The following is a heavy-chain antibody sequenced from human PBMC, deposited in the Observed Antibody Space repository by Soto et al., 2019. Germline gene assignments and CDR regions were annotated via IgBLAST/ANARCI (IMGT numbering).Heavy chain of an antibody. V-gene: IGHV4-34*01. D-gene: IGHD3-22*01. CDR3: ARGRHVGYYDSSGYYTPLRY. Sequence: QVQLQQWGAGLLKPSETLSLTCAVYGGSFSGYYWSWIRQPPGKGLEWIGEINHSGSTNYNPSLKSRFTISVDTSKNQFSLKLSSVTAADTAVYYCARGRHVGYYDSSGYYTPLRYWGQGTLVTVSS. CDR2: INHSGST. J-gene: IGHJ4*02. CDR1: GGSFSGYY.